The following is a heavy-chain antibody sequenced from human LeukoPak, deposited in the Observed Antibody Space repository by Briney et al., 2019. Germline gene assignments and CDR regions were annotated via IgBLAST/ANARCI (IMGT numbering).Heavy chain of an antibody. Sequence: GGSLRVSCAASGFTFSSYWMSWVRQAPGKGLEWVANIKQDGSEKYYVDSVKGRFTISRDNAKNSLYLQMNSLRAEDTAVYYCAREIYGGNSGGTLDYWGQGTLVTVSS. CDR2: IKQDGSEK. V-gene: IGHV3-7*01. CDR3: AREIYGGNSGGTLDY. J-gene: IGHJ4*02. CDR1: GFTFSSYW. D-gene: IGHD4-23*01.